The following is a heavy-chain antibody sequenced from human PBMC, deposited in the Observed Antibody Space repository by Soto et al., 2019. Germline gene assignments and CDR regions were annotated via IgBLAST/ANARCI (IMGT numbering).Heavy chain of an antibody. V-gene: IGHV4-34*01. CDR2: INHSGST. J-gene: IGHJ6*03. CDR1: GGSFSGYY. CDR3: ARGPRYCSGGSCYSWVAPHYYYYMDV. D-gene: IGHD2-15*01. Sequence: QVQLQQWGAGLLKPSETLSLTCAVYGGSFSGYYWSWIRQPPGKGLEWIGEINHSGSTNYNPSLKRRVTISVDTSKNQFSLKLSSVTAADTAVYYCARGPRYCSGGSCYSWVAPHYYYYMDVWGKGTTVTVSS.